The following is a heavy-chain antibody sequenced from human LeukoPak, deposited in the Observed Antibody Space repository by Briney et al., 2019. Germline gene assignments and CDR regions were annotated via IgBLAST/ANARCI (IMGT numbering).Heavy chain of an antibody. CDR3: ARVFPPGYYYYYYMDV. CDR1: GFTFSSYW. D-gene: IGHD3-10*02. J-gene: IGHJ6*03. Sequence: AGGSLRLTCAASGFTFSSYWMSWVRQAPGKGLEWVANIKQDGSEKYYVDSVKGRFTISRDNAKNSLYLKMNSLRAEDTAVYYCARVFPPGYYYYYYMDVWGKGTTVTVSS. V-gene: IGHV3-7*01. CDR2: IKQDGSEK.